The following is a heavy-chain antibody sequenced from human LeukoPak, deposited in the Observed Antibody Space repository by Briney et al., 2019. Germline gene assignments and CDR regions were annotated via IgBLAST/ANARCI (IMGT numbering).Heavy chain of an antibody. J-gene: IGHJ4*02. CDR3: AKDPDCTSGICYTFFDY. Sequence: SETLSLTCTVSGGSISSGGFYWSWIRQPAGKGLEWIGRIYTLGSTNYNPSLKSRVIIIIDTPKNHFSLTLSSVTAEDTAVYYCAKDPDCTSGICYTFFDYWGQGTLVTVSS. V-gene: IGHV4-61*02. CDR1: GGSISSGGFY. CDR2: IYTLGST. D-gene: IGHD2-8*01.